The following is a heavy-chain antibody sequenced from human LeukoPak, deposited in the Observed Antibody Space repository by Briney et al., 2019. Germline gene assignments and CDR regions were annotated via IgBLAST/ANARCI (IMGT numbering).Heavy chain of an antibody. CDR1: GYTFTSYD. CDR3: AIDPGATREATKDIVVVVAAIY. D-gene: IGHD2-15*01. J-gene: IGHJ4*02. Sequence: ASVKVSCKASGYTFTSYDINWVRQATGQGLEWMGWMNPNSGNTGYAQKFQGRVTLTRDTSISTAYMELSRLRSDDTAVYYCAIDPGATREATKDIVVVVAAIYWGQGTLVTVSS. CDR2: MNPNSGNT. V-gene: IGHV1-8*01.